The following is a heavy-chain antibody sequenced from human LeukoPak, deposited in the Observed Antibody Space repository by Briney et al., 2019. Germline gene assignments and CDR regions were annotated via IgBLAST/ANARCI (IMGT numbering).Heavy chain of an antibody. D-gene: IGHD2-21*01. V-gene: IGHV1-18*01. Sequence: ASVKVSCKTSGYTFRSSVISWVRQAPGRGVEWVGWICAVNGDIHPAQKFHDRVTLTTDTSTSTAYMELSSLRSDDTAVYFCARGRVIEGGPQIPYFYYYYMDVWGKGTTVTVSS. CDR2: ICAVNGDI. CDR1: GYTFRSSV. J-gene: IGHJ6*03. CDR3: ARGRVIEGGPQIPYFYYYYMDV.